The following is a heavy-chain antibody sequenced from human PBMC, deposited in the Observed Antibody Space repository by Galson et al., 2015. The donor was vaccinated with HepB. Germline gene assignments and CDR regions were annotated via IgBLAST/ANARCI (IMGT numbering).Heavy chain of an antibody. Sequence: SVKVSCKASGYTFTSYDINWVRQATGQGLEWMGWMNPNSGNTGYAQKFQGRVTMTRNTSISTAYMELSSLRSEGTAVYYCARWSCSSTSCYYNYWGQGTLVTVSS. CDR1: GYTFTSYD. CDR2: MNPNSGNT. CDR3: ARWSCSSTSCYYNY. V-gene: IGHV1-8*01. J-gene: IGHJ4*02. D-gene: IGHD2-2*01.